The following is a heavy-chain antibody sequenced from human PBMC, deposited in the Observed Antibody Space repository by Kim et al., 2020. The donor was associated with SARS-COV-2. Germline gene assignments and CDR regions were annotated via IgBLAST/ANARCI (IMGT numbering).Heavy chain of an antibody. V-gene: IGHV3-7*03. CDR2: INEDGSKK. CDR3: ARGSL. J-gene: IGHJ3*01. Sequence: EWVANINEDGSKKYYVDSVKGRFTISKDNVKNSMYLEMNSLRDEDTAVYYCARGSLWGPGTMVSVSS.